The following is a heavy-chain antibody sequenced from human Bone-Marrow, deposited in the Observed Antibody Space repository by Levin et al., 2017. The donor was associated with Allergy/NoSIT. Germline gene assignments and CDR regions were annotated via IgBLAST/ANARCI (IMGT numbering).Heavy chain of an antibody. J-gene: IGHJ4*02. CDR2: ITSNGGGT. CDR1: GFTFSSYS. V-gene: IGHV3-64D*06. CDR3: AVLGSLKVMVTFDY. D-gene: IGHD4-23*01. Sequence: GGSLRLSCSVSGFTFSSYSMHWVRQAPGKGLEYVSGITSNGGGTYYADSVKGRFTISRDNSKNSLYLQMSSLRAEDTAVYYCAVLGSLKVMVTFDYWGQGPLVTVSS.